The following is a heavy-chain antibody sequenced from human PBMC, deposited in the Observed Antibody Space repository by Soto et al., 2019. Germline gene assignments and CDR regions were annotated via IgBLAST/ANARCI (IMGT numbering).Heavy chain of an antibody. CDR1: GGTFSSYA. CDR2: IIPIFGTA. V-gene: IGHV1-69*12. D-gene: IGHD5-18*01. CDR3: ARGQMATAPYYYYYGMDV. Sequence: QVQLVQSGAEVKKPGSSVKVSCKASGGTFSSYAISWVRQAPGQGLEWMGGIIPIFGTANYAQKFQGRVTITADESTSTAYMELSSLRSEATAVYYCARGQMATAPYYYYYGMDVWGQGTTVTVSS. J-gene: IGHJ6*02.